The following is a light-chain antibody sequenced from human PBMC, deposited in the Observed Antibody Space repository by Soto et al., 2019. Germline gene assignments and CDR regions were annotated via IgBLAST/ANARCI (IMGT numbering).Light chain of an antibody. J-gene: IGKJ3*01. CDR3: MQAVQTPFT. V-gene: IGKV2-28*01. Sequence: DIVMTQSPISLPVTPGEPASISCRSSQSLLFSNGYNYLDWYLQKPGQSPQLLISLGSNRAPGVPDRFSGRGSGTDFTLKISRVDAEDVEVYYCMQAVQTPFTFGPVTKVDIK. CDR2: LGS. CDR1: QSLLFSNGYNY.